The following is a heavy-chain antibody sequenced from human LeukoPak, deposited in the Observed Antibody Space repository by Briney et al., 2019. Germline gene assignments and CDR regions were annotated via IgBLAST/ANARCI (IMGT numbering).Heavy chain of an antibody. J-gene: IGHJ5*02. CDR1: GYSLRNGYH. V-gene: IGHV4-38-2*02. D-gene: IGHD3-22*01. Sequence: SETLSLTCTVSGYSLRNGYHWAWFRPPPGKGLEWIGEINHSGSTNYNPSLKSRVTISVDTSKNQFSLKLSSVTAADTAVYYCARLYDSSANWFDPWGQGTLVTVSS. CDR3: ARLYDSSANWFDP. CDR2: INHSGST.